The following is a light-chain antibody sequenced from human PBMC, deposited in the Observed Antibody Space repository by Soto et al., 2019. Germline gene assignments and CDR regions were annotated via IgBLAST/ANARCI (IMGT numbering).Light chain of an antibody. Sequence: QSALTQPASVSGSPGQSITISCTGTSSDVGGYNYVSWYQQQPGNAPKLMIYEVSNRPSGVSNRFSGSKSGNTASLTISGLQAEDESYYYCSSYTSSSPYVFGTGTKVTVL. CDR2: EVS. CDR1: SSDVGGYNY. CDR3: SSYTSSSPYV. V-gene: IGLV2-14*01. J-gene: IGLJ1*01.